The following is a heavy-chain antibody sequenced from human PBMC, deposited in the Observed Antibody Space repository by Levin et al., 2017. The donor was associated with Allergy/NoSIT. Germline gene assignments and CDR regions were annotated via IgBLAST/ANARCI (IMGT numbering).Heavy chain of an antibody. V-gene: IGHV3-23*01. J-gene: IGHJ4*02. CDR1: GFIFSSYA. CDR3: ARDSRFWNGYYSSGYYGY. Sequence: HTGGSLRLSCAASGFIFSSYAMSWVRQAPGMGLEWVSSISESGHLTNYAGSVKGRFTISRDNSKNTLFLQLNSLRAEDTAFYFCARDSRFWNGYYSSGYYGYWGQGALVTVSS. D-gene: IGHD3-3*01. CDR2: ISESGHLT.